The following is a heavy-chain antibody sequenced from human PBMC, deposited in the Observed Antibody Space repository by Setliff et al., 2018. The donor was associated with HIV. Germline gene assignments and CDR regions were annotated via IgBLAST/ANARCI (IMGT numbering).Heavy chain of an antibody. CDR1: GYTFTNYW. CDR3: ARFFGYSSSWPSAGY. Sequence: GESLKISCKASGYTFTNYWIGWVRQMSGKGLEWMGIIYPADSDTRYSPSFQGQVTISADKSISTAYLHWSSLKASDTAMYYCARFFGYSSSWPSAGYWGQGTLVTVSS. V-gene: IGHV5-51*01. D-gene: IGHD6-13*01. CDR2: IYPADSDT. J-gene: IGHJ4*02.